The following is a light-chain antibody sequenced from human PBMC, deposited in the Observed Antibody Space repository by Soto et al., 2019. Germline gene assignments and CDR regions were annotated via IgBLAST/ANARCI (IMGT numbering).Light chain of an antibody. V-gene: IGKV1-8*01. J-gene: IGKJ3*01. Sequence: AIRMTQSPSSFSASTGDRVTNTCRASQGISSDLAWYQQKPGKAPKLLIYAASTLQSGVPSRFSGSGSGTDFTLTISCLQSEDFATYYCQQYYSYPQTFGPGTKVDIK. CDR3: QQYYSYPQT. CDR2: AAS. CDR1: QGISSD.